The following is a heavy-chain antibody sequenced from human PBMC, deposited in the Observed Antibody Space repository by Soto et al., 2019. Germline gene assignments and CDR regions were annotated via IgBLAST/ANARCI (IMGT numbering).Heavy chain of an antibody. CDR3: ARSGSGVWAFDT. Sequence: QVQLVQSGAEVKKPGASLKVSCKASGYTFTGYYMHWVRQAPGQGLEWVGWINPNCGDTNFAQKLKGRVTMTRDTSISRAYMELSRLRSDDTAVFYCARSGSGVWAFDTWGQGTMVTVSS. CDR1: GYTFTGYY. V-gene: IGHV1-2*02. J-gene: IGHJ3*02. CDR2: INPNCGDT. D-gene: IGHD3-10*01.